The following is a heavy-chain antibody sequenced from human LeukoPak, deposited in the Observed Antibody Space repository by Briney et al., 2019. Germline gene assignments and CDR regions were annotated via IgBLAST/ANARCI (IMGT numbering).Heavy chain of an antibody. CDR3: AKTHYDLLDV. CDR1: GFSFSTSP. Sequence: GGSLRLSCAASGFSFSTSPMSWVRQPPGKGLEWVSAMNNGPGATFYRDSVRGRYTISRDDSKSTLYLQMNSLRAEDTGTYYCAKTHYDLLDVWGQGTTVTVSS. J-gene: IGHJ6*02. D-gene: IGHD5-12*01. CDR2: MNNGPGAT. V-gene: IGHV3-23*01.